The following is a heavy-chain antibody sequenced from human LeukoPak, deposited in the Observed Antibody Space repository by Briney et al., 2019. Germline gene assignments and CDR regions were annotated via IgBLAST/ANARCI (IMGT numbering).Heavy chain of an antibody. Sequence: GGSLRLSCAASGFTFSSYGMHWVRQAPGKGLEWVAVIWYDGSNKYYADSVKGRFTISRDNSKNTLYLQMNSLRAEDAAVYYCERDSSLGIAAHYFDYWGQGTLVTVSS. D-gene: IGHD6-6*01. V-gene: IGHV3-33*01. CDR1: GFTFSSYG. J-gene: IGHJ4*02. CDR2: IWYDGSNK. CDR3: ERDSSLGIAAHYFDY.